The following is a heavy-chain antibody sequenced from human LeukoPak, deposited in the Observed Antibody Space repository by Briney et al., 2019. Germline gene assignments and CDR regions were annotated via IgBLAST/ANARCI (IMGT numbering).Heavy chain of an antibody. D-gene: IGHD4-17*01. J-gene: IGHJ4*02. CDR1: GYTFSRYA. CDR2: INAGDGNT. V-gene: IGHV1-3*01. CDR3: ARATHYGDYYPEGFDY. Sequence: ASVKVSCKASGYTFSRYAMHWVRQAPGQRLEWMGWINAGDGNTEYSQKFQGRVTITRDTSANTVYMELSSLRSEDTAVYYCARATHYGDYYPEGFDYWGQGTLVTVSS.